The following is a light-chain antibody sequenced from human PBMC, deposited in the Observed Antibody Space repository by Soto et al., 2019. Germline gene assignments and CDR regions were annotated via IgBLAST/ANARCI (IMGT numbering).Light chain of an antibody. V-gene: IGKV3-15*01. J-gene: IGKJ4*01. CDR1: QSVSSN. CDR3: QQYNNWPPLT. Sequence: EIVMTQSPATLSVSPGERVTLSCRASQSVSSNLAWYQQKPGQAPRLLIYVASTSATGIPARFSGSGSGTEFTLTISSLQSEDFAVYYCQQYNNWPPLTVGGGTKVEIK. CDR2: VAS.